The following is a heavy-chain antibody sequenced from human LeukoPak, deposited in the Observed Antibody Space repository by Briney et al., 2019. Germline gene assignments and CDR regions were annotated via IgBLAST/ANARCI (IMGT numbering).Heavy chain of an antibody. CDR3: ATDANRVGATGASDI. J-gene: IGHJ3*02. D-gene: IGHD1-26*01. V-gene: IGHV3-7*01. Sequence: PGGSLRLSCAASGFTFSGYWMTWVRQAPGKGLEWLAHIKQDGSEKNYVDSVKGRFTISRDNAKNSLFLQMDSLRAEDTAVYYCATDANRVGATGASDIWGRGTMVTVSS. CDR2: IKQDGSEK. CDR1: GFTFSGYW.